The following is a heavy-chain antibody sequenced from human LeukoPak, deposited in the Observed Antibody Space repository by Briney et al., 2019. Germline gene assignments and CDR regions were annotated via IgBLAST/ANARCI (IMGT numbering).Heavy chain of an antibody. J-gene: IGHJ6*03. D-gene: IGHD4-17*01. CDR2: IYTSGST. CDR3: ARTFHDYGDYGGYYYYMDV. V-gene: IGHV4-4*07. CDR1: GGSISSFY. Sequence: SETLSLTCTVSGGSISSFYWRWIRQPAGKGREWIGRIYTSGSTNYNPSLKRRVTMSVDTSKNQFSLKLSSVTAADTAVYYCARTFHDYGDYGGYYYYMDVWGKGTTVTVSS.